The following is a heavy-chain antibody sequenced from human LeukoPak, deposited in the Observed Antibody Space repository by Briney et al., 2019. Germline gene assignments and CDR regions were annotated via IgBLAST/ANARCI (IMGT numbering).Heavy chain of an antibody. D-gene: IGHD2-15*01. J-gene: IGHJ3*02. CDR2: ISSSSSTI. CDR3: AREVDHAFDI. CDR1: GFTFSSYS. V-gene: IGHV3-48*01. Sequence: PGVSLRLSCAASGFTFSSYSMNWVRQAPGKGLEWVSYISSSSSTIYYADSVKGRFTISRDNAKKSLYLQMNSLRAEDTAVYYCAREVDHAFDIWGQGTMVTVSS.